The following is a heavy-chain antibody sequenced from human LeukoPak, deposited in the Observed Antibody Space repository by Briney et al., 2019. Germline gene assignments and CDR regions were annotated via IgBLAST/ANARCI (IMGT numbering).Heavy chain of an antibody. D-gene: IGHD1-26*01. V-gene: IGHV1-69*04. CDR1: GGTFSSYA. Sequence: SVKVSCKASGGTFSSYAISWVRQAPGQGLEWMGRIIPILGIANYAQKFQGRVTITADKSTSTAYMELSSLRSEDTAVYYCARDIPLVGATRVYYFDYWGQGTLVTVSS. CDR2: IIPILGIA. J-gene: IGHJ4*02. CDR3: ARDIPLVGATRVYYFDY.